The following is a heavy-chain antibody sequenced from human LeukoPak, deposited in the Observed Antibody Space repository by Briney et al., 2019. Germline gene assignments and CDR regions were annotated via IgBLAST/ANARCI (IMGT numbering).Heavy chain of an antibody. CDR3: AKYGSGTYYTGLN. CDR1: GFTFSSYA. CDR2: ISGSGGST. J-gene: IGHJ4*02. Sequence: GGSLRLSCAASGFTFSSYAMSWVRQAPGKGLEWVSAISGSGGSTNYADSVKGRFTISRDNSKNTLFLQMNRLRAEDTAVYYCAKYGSGTYYTGLNWGQGTLVTVSS. V-gene: IGHV3-23*01. D-gene: IGHD3-10*01.